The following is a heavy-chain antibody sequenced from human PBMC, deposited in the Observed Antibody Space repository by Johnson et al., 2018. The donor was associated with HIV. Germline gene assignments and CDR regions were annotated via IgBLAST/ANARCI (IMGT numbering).Heavy chain of an antibody. V-gene: IGHV3-33*08. CDR1: GFTFDDYA. CDR3: ARSPGYSLLDAFDI. Sequence: QVQLVESGGVVVQPGGSLRLSCAASGFTFDDYAMHWVRQAPGKGLEWVAVIWYDGSNKYYVDSVKGRFTVSRDNSKNTLYLQMNSLRAEDTAVYYCARSPGYSLLDAFDIWGQGAMVTVTS. J-gene: IGHJ3*02. CDR2: IWYDGSNK. D-gene: IGHD1-26*01.